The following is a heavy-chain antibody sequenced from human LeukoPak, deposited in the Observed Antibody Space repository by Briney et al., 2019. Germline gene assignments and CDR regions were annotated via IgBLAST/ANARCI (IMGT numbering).Heavy chain of an antibody. J-gene: IGHJ6*04. CDR2: ISGSGGST. V-gene: IGHV3-23*01. CDR1: GFTFSSYA. D-gene: IGHD6-13*01. Sequence: AGGSLRLSCAASGFTFSSYAMDWVRQAPGKGLEWVSAISGSGGSTYYADSVKGRFTISRDNSKNTLYLQMNSQRAEDTAVYSCANAPCSSSWYDGRRGVWGKGTTATVSS. CDR3: ANAPCSSSWYDGRRGV.